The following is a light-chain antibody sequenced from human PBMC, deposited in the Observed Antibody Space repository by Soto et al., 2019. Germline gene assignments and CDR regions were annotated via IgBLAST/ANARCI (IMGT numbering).Light chain of an antibody. CDR2: DVS. CDR3: SARTSTSTRV. J-gene: IGLJ1*01. V-gene: IGLV2-14*01. CDR1: TSDVGGYNS. Sequence: QSALTQPASVSGSPGQSITISCTGTTSDVGGYNSVSWYQQHPGKAPELMIYDVSNRPSGISYRFSGSKSGNTASLTISGLQAEDEAYYYCSARTSTSTRVFGTGTNVTVL.